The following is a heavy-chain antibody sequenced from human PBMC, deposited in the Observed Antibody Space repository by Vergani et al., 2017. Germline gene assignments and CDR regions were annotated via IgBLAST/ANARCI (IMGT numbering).Heavy chain of an antibody. CDR1: GFTFDDYA. CDR2: ISWNSGSI. Sequence: EVQLVESGGGLVQPGRSLRLSCAASGFTFDDYAMHWVRQAPGKGLEWVSGISWNSGSIGYADSVKGRFTISRDNSKNTLYLQMNSLRAEDTAVYYCAKDGGGYCSGGSCGDFDYWGQGTLVTVSS. D-gene: IGHD2-15*01. V-gene: IGHV3-9*01. J-gene: IGHJ4*02. CDR3: AKDGGGYCSGGSCGDFDY.